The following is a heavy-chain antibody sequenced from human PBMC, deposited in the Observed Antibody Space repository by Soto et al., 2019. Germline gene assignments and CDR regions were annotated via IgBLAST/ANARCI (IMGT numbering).Heavy chain of an antibody. D-gene: IGHD3-10*01. J-gene: IGHJ6*02. CDR2: AHHGGT. CDR3: ARERVSWFGDLLPLGLDV. Sequence: SETLSLTCAISGDSIHRSHSWTWVRQPPGKGLEWIGEAHHGGTNSNPSLKTRVTILLDKSKNQFSLKLNSVTATDTAIYYCARERVSWFGDLLPLGLDVWGQGTMVTVSS. CDR1: GDSIHRSHS. V-gene: IGHV4-4*02.